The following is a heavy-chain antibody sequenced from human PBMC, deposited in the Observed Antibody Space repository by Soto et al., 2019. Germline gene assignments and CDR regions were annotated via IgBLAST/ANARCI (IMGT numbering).Heavy chain of an antibody. D-gene: IGHD2-2*01. CDR1: GGTFSRYA. V-gene: IGHV1-69*06. CDR2: IIPIFGTA. J-gene: IGHJ5*02. Sequence: SLKGACKASGGTFSRYAISWVRQAPGQGLEWMGGIIPIFGTANYAQKFQGRVTITADKSTSTAYMELSSLRSEDTAVYYCARVLVVVVPAAMMGNWFDPWGQGTLVTVSS. CDR3: ARVLVVVVPAAMMGNWFDP.